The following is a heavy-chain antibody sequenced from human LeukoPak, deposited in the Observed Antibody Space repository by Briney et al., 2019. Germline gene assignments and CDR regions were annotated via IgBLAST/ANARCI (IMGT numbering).Heavy chain of an antibody. CDR1: GGTFSSYA. CDR3: ARGVGATMPHYFDY. V-gene: IGHV1-69*05. D-gene: IGHD1-26*01. Sequence: GSSVKVSCKASGGTFSSYAISWVRQAPGHGLEWMGRIIPTFGTANYAQKFQGRVTITTDESTSTAYMELSSLRSEDTAVYYCARGVGATMPHYFDYWGQGTLVTVSS. J-gene: IGHJ4*02. CDR2: IIPTFGTA.